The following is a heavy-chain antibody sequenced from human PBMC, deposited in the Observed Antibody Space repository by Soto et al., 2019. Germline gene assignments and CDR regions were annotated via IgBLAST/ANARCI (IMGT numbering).Heavy chain of an antibody. Sequence: SETLSLTCAVYCGSFSGYYWTWIRQPPGTGLEWIGEINHSGSTNYNPSLKSRVTISLDTSKNQFSLKLTSVTAADTAVYYCARDKITGLFDYWGQGTLVTVSS. D-gene: IGHD2-8*02. CDR2: INHSGST. V-gene: IGHV4-34*01. CDR1: CGSFSGYY. J-gene: IGHJ4*02. CDR3: ARDKITGLFDY.